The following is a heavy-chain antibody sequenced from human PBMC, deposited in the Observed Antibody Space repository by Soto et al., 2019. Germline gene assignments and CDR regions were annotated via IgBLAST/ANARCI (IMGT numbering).Heavy chain of an antibody. CDR2: ISSSSSYI. D-gene: IGHD3-10*01. V-gene: IGHV3-21*01. Sequence: EVQLVESGGGLVKPGGSLRLSCAASGFTFSSYSMTWVRQAPGKGLEWVSSISSSSSYIYYADTVKGRFTISRDNAKNSLYLQMNSLRAEDTAVYYCERDRVYGSGERNNWFDPWGQGTLVTVSS. CDR1: GFTFSSYS. CDR3: ERDRVYGSGERNNWFDP. J-gene: IGHJ5*01.